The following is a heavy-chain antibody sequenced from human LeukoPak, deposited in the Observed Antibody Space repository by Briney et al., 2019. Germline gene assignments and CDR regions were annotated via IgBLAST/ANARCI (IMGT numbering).Heavy chain of an antibody. D-gene: IGHD3-22*01. Sequence: PGGSLRLSCAASGFTISSHAMSWVRQAPGKGLEWVSSISSTSSYIYYADSVKGRFTISRDNAKNSLYLQMNSLRAEDTAVYYCAREPIVVPTTHFDIWGQGTMVTVSS. J-gene: IGHJ3*02. CDR2: ISSTSSYI. CDR1: GFTISSHA. CDR3: AREPIVVPTTHFDI. V-gene: IGHV3-21*01.